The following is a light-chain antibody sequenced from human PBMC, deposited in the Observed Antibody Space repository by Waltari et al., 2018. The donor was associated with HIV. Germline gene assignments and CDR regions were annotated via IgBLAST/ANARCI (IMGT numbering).Light chain of an antibody. CDR2: GKN. CDR3: NSRDSSGNHSL. Sequence: SSELTQDPAVSVALGQTVRITCPGDSLRSYYASWYQQKPGQAPVLVIYGKNNRPSGIPDRFSGSSSGNTASLTITGAQAEDEADYYCNSRDSSGNHSLFGGGTKLTVL. J-gene: IGLJ2*01. CDR1: SLRSYY. V-gene: IGLV3-19*01.